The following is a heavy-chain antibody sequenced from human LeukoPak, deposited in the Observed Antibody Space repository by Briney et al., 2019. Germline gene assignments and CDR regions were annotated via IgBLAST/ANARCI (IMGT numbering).Heavy chain of an antibody. CDR2: IYYSGST. V-gene: IGHV4-31*03. D-gene: IGHD3-10*01. J-gene: IGHJ4*02. CDR3: ARADSWFGEFNFDY. Sequence: SETLSLTCTVSGGSISSGGYYRSWIRQHPGKGLEWIGYIYYSGSTYYNPSLKSRVTISVDTSKNQFSLKLSSVTAADTAVYYCARADSWFGEFNFDYWGQGTLVTVSS. CDR1: GGSISSGGYY.